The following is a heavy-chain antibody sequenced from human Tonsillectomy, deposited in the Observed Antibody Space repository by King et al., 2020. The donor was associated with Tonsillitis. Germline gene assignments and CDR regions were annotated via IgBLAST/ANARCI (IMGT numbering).Heavy chain of an antibody. CDR2: IYPGDSDT. J-gene: IGHJ5*02. CDR1: GYSFTSYW. V-gene: IGHV5-51*01. Sequence: QLVQSGAEVKKPGESLKISCKGSGYSFTSYWIGWVRQMPGKGLEWMGIIYPGDSDTRYSPSFQGQVTISADKSISTAYLQWSSLKASDTAMYYCAVDLYGFGELLSPSNWFGPWGQGTLVTVSS. D-gene: IGHD3-10*01. CDR3: AVDLYGFGELLSPSNWFGP.